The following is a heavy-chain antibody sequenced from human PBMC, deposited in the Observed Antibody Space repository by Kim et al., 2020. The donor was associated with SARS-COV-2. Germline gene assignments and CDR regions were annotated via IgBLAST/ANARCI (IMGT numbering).Heavy chain of an antibody. CDR2: T. D-gene: IGHD4-17*01. Sequence: TNYAQKLQGRVTMTTDTSTSTAYMELRSLRSDDTAVYYCARDPKRGDGDYWGQGTLVTVSS. V-gene: IGHV1-18*01. J-gene: IGHJ4*02. CDR3: ARDPKRGDGDY.